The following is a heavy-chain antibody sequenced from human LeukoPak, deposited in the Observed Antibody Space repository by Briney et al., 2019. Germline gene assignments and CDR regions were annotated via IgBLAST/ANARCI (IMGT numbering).Heavy chain of an antibody. V-gene: IGHV3-30*18. J-gene: IGHJ4*02. D-gene: IGHD3-16*01. CDR3: VKEGVEYSYSYGDY. CDR1: GFTFSSYW. Sequence: GGSLRLSCAASGFTFSSYWMSWVRQAPGKGLEWVALISYDGGDKYYAESMKGRITISRDNAENTLYLQMNNLRPDDTAFYFCVKEGVEYSYSYGDYWGQGTLVTVSS. CDR2: ISYDGGDK.